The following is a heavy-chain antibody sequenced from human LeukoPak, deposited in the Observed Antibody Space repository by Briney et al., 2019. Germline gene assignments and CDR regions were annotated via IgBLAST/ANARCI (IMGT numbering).Heavy chain of an antibody. V-gene: IGHV4-59*08. J-gene: IGHJ5*02. D-gene: IGHD2-15*01. Sequence: SETLSLTCTVSGGSISSYYWSWIRQPPGKGLEWIGYIYYSGSTNYNPSLKSRVTISVDTSKNQFSLKLSSVTAADTAVYYCARHGISGSCYSCRFDPWGQGTLVTVSS. CDR3: ARHGISGSCYSCRFDP. CDR2: IYYSGST. CDR1: GGSISSYY.